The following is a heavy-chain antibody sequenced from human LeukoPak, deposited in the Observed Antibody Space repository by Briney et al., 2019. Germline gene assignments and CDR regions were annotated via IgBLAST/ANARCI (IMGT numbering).Heavy chain of an antibody. Sequence: ASVKVSCKASGYTFTSYGILWVRQAPGQGLEWMGWISTYNGNTNYAQKIQGRVTMTTDTSTSTAYMELRSLRSDGTAVYYCARFRGGDGISGFDPWGQGTLVTVSS. V-gene: IGHV1-18*01. CDR3: ARFRGGDGISGFDP. J-gene: IGHJ5*02. CDR2: ISTYNGNT. D-gene: IGHD2-21*02. CDR1: GYTFTSYG.